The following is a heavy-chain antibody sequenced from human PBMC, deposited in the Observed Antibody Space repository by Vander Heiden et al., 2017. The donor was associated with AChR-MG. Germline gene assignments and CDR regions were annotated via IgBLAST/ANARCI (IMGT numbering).Heavy chain of an antibody. Sequence: EVQLVASGGGLVKPGGSLRLSCAASGFTFSSYSMNWVRQAPGKGLEWVSSSSSSSSYIYYADAVKGRFTISRDNAKNSLYLKMNSLRAEDTAVYYCARARDGYNCPDYWGQGTLVTVSS. CDR3: ARARDGYNCPDY. V-gene: IGHV3-21*01. CDR2: SSSSSSYI. CDR1: GFTFSSYS. D-gene: IGHD5-12*01. J-gene: IGHJ4*02.